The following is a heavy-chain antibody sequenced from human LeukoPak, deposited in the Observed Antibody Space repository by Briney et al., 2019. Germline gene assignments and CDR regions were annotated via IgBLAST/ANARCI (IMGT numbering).Heavy chain of an antibody. CDR1: GYTFTNFG. D-gene: IGHD3-10*01. CDR3: ARDLDQYNGRFGGFGHDF. CDR2: ISAYNGNT. Sequence: VASVTVSCTASGYTFTNFGINWVRPAPGQGLEWMGWISAYNGNTNYAQSLQGRVTMTTDTSTSTVYMEMRSLTSDDTAVYYCARDLDQYNGRFGGFGHDFWGQGTLVTVSS. J-gene: IGHJ4*02. V-gene: IGHV1-18*01.